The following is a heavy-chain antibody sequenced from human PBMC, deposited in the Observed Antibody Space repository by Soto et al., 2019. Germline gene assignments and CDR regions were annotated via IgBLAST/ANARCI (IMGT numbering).Heavy chain of an antibody. CDR3: AIGIVEATRFDD. CDR1: GFTFSSYE. J-gene: IGHJ4*02. V-gene: IGHV3-7*03. CDR2: VKEDGSEK. Sequence: PGGSLRLSCAASGFTFSSYEMNWVRQAPGEGLEWVANVKEDGSEKYYVDSVKGRFTISRDNAKNSLYLQMNSLRAEDTAVYYCAIGIVEATRFDDWGQGTLVTVSS. D-gene: IGHD1-26*01.